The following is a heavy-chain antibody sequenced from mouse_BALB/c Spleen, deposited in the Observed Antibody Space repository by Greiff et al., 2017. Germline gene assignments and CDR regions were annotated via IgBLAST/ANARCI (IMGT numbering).Heavy chain of an antibody. CDR2: ISNGGGST. J-gene: IGHJ2*01. CDR3: ARHKITGVYFDY. V-gene: IGHV5-12-2*01. Sequence: EVQVVESGGGLVQPGGSLKLSCAASGFTFSSYTMSWVRQTPEKRLEWVAYISNGGGSTYYPDTVKGRFTISRDNAKNTLYLQMSSLKSEDTAMYYCARHKITGVYFDYWGQGTTLTVSS. CDR1: GFTFSSYT. D-gene: IGHD1-1*01.